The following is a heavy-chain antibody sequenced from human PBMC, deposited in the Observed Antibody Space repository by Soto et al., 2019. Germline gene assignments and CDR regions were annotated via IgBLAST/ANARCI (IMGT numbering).Heavy chain of an antibody. Sequence: SETLSLTCSVSGGSISSADYYWSWIRQPPGKGLEWIGYIYYSGSTYYNPSLKSRTTISIDTSKNQFFLKLDSVTAADTAVYYCARLYTGYESFDYWGQGTLVTV. J-gene: IGHJ4*02. CDR3: ARLYTGYESFDY. V-gene: IGHV4-30-4*01. CDR1: GGSISSADYY. CDR2: IYYSGST. D-gene: IGHD5-12*01.